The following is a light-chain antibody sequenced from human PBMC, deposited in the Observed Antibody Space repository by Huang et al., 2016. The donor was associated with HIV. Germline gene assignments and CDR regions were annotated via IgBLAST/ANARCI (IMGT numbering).Light chain of an antibody. CDR1: PSVSSSY. J-gene: IGKJ3*01. CDR2: GAS. Sequence: EIVLTQSPGTLSLSPGERATLPCRASPSVSSSYLAWYQQKPGQAPRLLIYGASSRATGIPGRFSGSGSGTDFTITISRLEPEDFAVYYCQQYGSSPTFGPGTKVDIK. V-gene: IGKV3-20*01. CDR3: QQYGSSPT.